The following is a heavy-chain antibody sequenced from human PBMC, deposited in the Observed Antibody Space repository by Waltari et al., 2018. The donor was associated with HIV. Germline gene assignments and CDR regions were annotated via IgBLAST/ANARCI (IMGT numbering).Heavy chain of an antibody. CDR2: IYSGGST. Sequence: EVQLVESGGGLVQPGGSLRLSCAASGFTVSSNYMSWVRQAPGKGWGWVSVIYSGGSTYYADSVKGRFTISRDNSKNTLYLQMNSRRAEDTAVYYCARDWAHSSSWSRYYYHGMDVWGQGTTVTVSS. CDR3: ARDWAHSSSWSRYYYHGMDV. CDR1: GFTVSSNY. D-gene: IGHD6-13*01. J-gene: IGHJ6*02. V-gene: IGHV3-66*01.